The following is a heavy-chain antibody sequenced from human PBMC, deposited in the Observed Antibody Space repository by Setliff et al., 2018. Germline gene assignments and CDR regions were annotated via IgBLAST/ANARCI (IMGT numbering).Heavy chain of an antibody. D-gene: IGHD3-10*01. CDR1: GYTFTAYY. CDR2: INPNSGGT. CDR3: ARVATLIRGVTVNWFDP. V-gene: IGHV1-2*02. Sequence: ASVKVSCKASGYTFTAYYMHWVRQAPGQGLEWMGWINPNSGGTNYAQKFQGRVTMTRDTSISTAYMELSRLRSDDTAVYYCARVATLIRGVTVNWFDPWGQGTLVTVSS. J-gene: IGHJ5*02.